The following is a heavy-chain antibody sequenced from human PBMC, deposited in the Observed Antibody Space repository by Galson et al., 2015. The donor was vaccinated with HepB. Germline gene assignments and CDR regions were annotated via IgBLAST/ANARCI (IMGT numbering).Heavy chain of an antibody. J-gene: IGHJ4*02. CDR1: GYTFTSYG. CDR3: ARDAMVRGVIIWIDY. D-gene: IGHD3-10*01. Sequence: SVKVSCKASGYTFTSYGISWVRQAPGQGLEWMGWISAYNGNTNYAQKLQGRVTMTTDTSTSTAYMELRSLRSDDTAVYYCARDAMVRGVIIWIDYWGQGTLVTVSS. V-gene: IGHV1-18*01. CDR2: ISAYNGNT.